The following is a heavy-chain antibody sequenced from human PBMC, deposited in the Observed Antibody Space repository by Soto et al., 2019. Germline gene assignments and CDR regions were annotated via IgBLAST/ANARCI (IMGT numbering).Heavy chain of an antibody. Sequence: SETLSLSCTVSGGSISSSSYYWGWIRQPPGKGLEWIACIYYSGNTYYNPSLKSRVTIAIDTSKNQFSLTVRSVTAADTAVYYCARERRGGDSNGGVDYWGQGTLVTVSS. D-gene: IGHD2-21*02. CDR3: ARERRGGDSNGGVDY. V-gene: IGHV4-39*07. CDR2: IYYSGNT. J-gene: IGHJ4*02. CDR1: GGSISSSSYY.